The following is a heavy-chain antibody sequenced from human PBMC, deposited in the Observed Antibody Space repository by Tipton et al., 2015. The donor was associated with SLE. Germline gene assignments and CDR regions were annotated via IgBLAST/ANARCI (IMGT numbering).Heavy chain of an antibody. V-gene: IGHV5-51*01. CDR2: THPGDSDT. CDR1: GYSFTNFW. Sequence: QLVQSGAEVKKPGESLKISCKASGYSFTNFWIGWERQTPGKGLEWMGITHPGDSDTTYSPSFQARISISADKSITTAYLHWSNLQASDTAIYYCARHWDIVVANRFYYYGMDVWGQGTTVTVSS. CDR3: ARHWDIVVANRFYYYGMDV. J-gene: IGHJ6*02. D-gene: IGHD2-21*01.